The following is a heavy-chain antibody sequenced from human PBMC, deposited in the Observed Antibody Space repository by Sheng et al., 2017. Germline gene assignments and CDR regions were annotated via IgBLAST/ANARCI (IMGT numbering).Heavy chain of an antibody. CDR2: ISAYNGNT. V-gene: IGHV1-18*01. J-gene: IGHJ6*02. CDR1: GYTFTSYG. CDR3: ARDDRLIVATKRSYYYYGMDV. D-gene: IGHD5-12*01. Sequence: QVQLVQSGAEVKKPGASVKVSCKASGYTFTSYGISWVRQAPGQGLEWMGWISAYNGNTNYAQKLQGRVTMTTDTSTSTAYMELRSLRSDDTAVYYCARDDRLIVATKRSYYYYGMDVWGQGTTVTVSS.